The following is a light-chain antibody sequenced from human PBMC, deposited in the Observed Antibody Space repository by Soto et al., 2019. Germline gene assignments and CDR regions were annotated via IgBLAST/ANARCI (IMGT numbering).Light chain of an antibody. CDR1: SSDVGGYNY. Sequence: QAVVTQPASVPGSPGQSITISCTGTSSDVGGYNYVSWYQQHPGKAPKLMIYEVSNRPSGVSNRFSGSKSGNTASLTISGLQAEDEADYYCTSYTSSATVVFGGGTKVTVL. CDR3: TSYTSSATVV. J-gene: IGLJ2*01. V-gene: IGLV2-14*01. CDR2: EVS.